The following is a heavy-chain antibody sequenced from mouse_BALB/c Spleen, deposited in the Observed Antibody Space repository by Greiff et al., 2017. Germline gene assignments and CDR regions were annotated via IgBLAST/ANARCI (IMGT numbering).Heavy chain of an antibody. J-gene: IGHJ3*01. CDR1: GYSITSGYY. CDR2: ISYDGSN. CDR3: AREDGSSYVWFAY. D-gene: IGHD1-1*01. Sequence: EVQLQQSGPGLVKPSQSLSLTCSVTGYSITSGYYWNWIRQFPGNKLEWMGYISYDGSNNYNPSLKNRISITRDTSKNQFFLKLNSVTTEDTATYYCAREDGSSYVWFAYGGQGTLVTVSA. V-gene: IGHV3-6*02.